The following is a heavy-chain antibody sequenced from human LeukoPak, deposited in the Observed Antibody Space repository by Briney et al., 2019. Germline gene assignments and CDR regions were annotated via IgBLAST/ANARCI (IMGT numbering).Heavy chain of an antibody. J-gene: IGHJ3*02. Sequence: SETLSLTCAVSGYSISSGYYWGWIRQPPGKGLEWIGSIYHSGSTYYNPSLKSRVTISVDTSKNQFSLKLSSVTAAGTAVYYCARSIAARPNDAFDIWGQGTMVTVSS. CDR1: GYSISSGYY. V-gene: IGHV4-38-2*01. D-gene: IGHD6-6*01. CDR2: IYHSGST. CDR3: ARSIAARPNDAFDI.